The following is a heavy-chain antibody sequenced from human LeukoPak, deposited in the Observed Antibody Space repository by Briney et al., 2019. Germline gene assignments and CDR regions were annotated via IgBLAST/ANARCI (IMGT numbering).Heavy chain of an antibody. CDR3: ARTVTTLVRRSHWAFHI. V-gene: IGHV3-7*01. J-gene: IGHJ3*02. CDR1: GFTFSSYW. CDR2: IKQDGSEK. Sequence: GGPLRLSCAASGFTFSSYWMSWVRQAPGKGLEWVANIKQDGSEKYYVDSVKGRFTISRDNAKNSLYLQMNSLRAEDTAVYYCARTVTTLVRRSHWAFHIWVQGTMVTVSS. D-gene: IGHD4-17*01.